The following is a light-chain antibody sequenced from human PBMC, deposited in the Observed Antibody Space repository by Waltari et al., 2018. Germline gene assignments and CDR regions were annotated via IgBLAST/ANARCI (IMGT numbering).Light chain of an antibody. CDR3: AAWDDSVNDHWV. CDR2: SNN. V-gene: IGLV1-44*01. J-gene: IGLJ3*02. Sequence: QSILTQPPSASGTPGQRVTFPCSGTRYNIGSNSVNWYWQVPGTAPKRLIHSNNQRPSGVPDRCSGTKSGTSASLAISGLQSEDEADYYCAAWDDSVNDHWVFGGGTKLTVL. CDR1: RYNIGSNS.